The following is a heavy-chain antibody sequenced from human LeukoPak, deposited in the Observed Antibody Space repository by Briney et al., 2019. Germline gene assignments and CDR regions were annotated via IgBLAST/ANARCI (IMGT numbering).Heavy chain of an antibody. D-gene: IGHD3-10*01. CDR1: GGSISSYY. V-gene: IGHV4-59*01. CDR2: IYYSGST. Sequence: SETLSLTCTVSGGSISSYYWSWIRQPPGKGLEWIGYIYYSGSTNYNPSLKSRVTISVDTSKNQFSLKLSSVTAADTAVCYCASTTRMVRGTWFDPWGQGTLVTVSS. CDR3: ASTTRMVRGTWFDP. J-gene: IGHJ5*02.